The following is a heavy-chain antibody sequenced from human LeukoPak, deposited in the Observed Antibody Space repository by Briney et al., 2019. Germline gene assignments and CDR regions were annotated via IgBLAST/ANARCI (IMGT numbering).Heavy chain of an antibody. V-gene: IGHV3-30*04. CDR3: ARAYSETYGLGYYYMDV. CDR1: GFTFSSYS. Sequence: GGSLRLSCAASGFTFSSYSIHWVRQAPGKGLEWVAVISYDGSNKYYADSVKGRFTISRDNAKNSLYLQMNSLRAEDTAVYYCARAYSETYGLGYYYMDVWGKGTTVTISS. CDR2: ISYDGSNK. J-gene: IGHJ6*03. D-gene: IGHD1-26*01.